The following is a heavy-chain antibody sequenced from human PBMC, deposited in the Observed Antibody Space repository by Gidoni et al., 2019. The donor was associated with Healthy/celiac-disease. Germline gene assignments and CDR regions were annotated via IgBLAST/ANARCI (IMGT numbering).Heavy chain of an antibody. Sequence: QVQLVQSGAEVKKPGSSVKVSCKASGGTFSSYAISWVRQAPGQGLEWMGRIIPILGIANYAQKVQGRVTITADKSTSTAYMELSSLRSEDTAVYYCARGGVIVVVPAAIRPGDYYYYMDVWGKGTTVTVSS. J-gene: IGHJ6*03. D-gene: IGHD2-2*02. CDR1: GGTFSSYA. V-gene: IGHV1-69*04. CDR2: IIPILGIA. CDR3: ARGGVIVVVPAAIRPGDYYYYMDV.